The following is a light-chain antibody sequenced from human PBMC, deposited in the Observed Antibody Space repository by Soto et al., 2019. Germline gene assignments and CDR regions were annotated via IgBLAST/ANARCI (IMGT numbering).Light chain of an antibody. CDR3: QVWDGSSDQQV. CDR1: NIGSES. J-gene: IGLJ3*02. CDR2: YDS. V-gene: IGLV3-21*04. Sequence: SYELTQPPSVSVAPGKTATITCGGNNIGSESVHWYQQKPGQAPVLVIYYDSARPPGIPERFSGSNSGNTATLSITRVEAGDEADYFCQVWDGSSDQQVFGGGTKLTVL.